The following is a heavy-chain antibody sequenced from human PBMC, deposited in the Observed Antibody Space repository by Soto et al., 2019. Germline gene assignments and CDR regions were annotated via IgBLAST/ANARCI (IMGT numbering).Heavy chain of an antibody. Sequence: QITLKESGPTLVKPTQTLTLTCTFSGFSLSTSGVGVGWIRQPPGKALEWLALIYWDDDKRYSPSLKSRLTINKNTSKNQVVLTMTNMDPVDTATYYCANRRGEVFMDVWGQGTTVTVSS. J-gene: IGHJ6*02. CDR3: ANRRGEVFMDV. CDR1: GFSLSTSGVG. V-gene: IGHV2-5*02. CDR2: IYWDDDK.